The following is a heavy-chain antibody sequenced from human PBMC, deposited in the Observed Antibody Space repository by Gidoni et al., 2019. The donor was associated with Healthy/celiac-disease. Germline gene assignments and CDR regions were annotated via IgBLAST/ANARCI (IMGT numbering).Heavy chain of an antibody. Sequence: QVQLQQWGAGLLKPSETLSLTCAVYGGSFSGYYWSWIRQPPGKGLEWIGEINHSGSTNYNPSLKSRVTISVDTSKNQFSLKLSSVTAADTAVYYCARGGKMRGSGSYYRVPRWFDPWGQGTLVTVSS. V-gene: IGHV4-34*01. CDR3: ARGGKMRGSGSYYRVPRWFDP. CDR2: INHSGST. J-gene: IGHJ5*02. D-gene: IGHD3-10*01. CDR1: GGSFSGYY.